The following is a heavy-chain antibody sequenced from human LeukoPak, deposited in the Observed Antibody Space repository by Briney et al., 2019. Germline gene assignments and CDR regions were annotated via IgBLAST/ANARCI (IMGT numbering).Heavy chain of an antibody. V-gene: IGHV4-39*01. D-gene: IGHD5-12*01. CDR1: GGSISSSSYY. J-gene: IGHJ4*02. CDR2: IHYSGST. CDR3: ARRVRGYSGYDQYYFEY. Sequence: SETLSLTCTVSGGSISSSSYYWVWIRQPPGKGLEWIGSIHYSGSTYYNPSLNSVVTISVDSSKNQYYLKMSSVTDANTAVYYCARRVRGYSGYDQYYFEYWGQGTLVTVSS.